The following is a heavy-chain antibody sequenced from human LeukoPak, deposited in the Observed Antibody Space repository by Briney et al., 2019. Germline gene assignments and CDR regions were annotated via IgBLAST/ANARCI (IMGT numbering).Heavy chain of an antibody. CDR1: EFTFSSYW. CDR3: ARGGLTGTTIPYFDY. J-gene: IGHJ4*02. D-gene: IGHD1-7*01. Sequence: PGGSLRLSCTASEFTFSSYWMHWVRQPPGKWLVWVSRINSDGSSTSYADAVKGRFTISRDNAKNTLYLRMNSLRAEDTAVYYCARGGLTGTTIPYFDYWGQGTLVTVSS. V-gene: IGHV3-74*01. CDR2: INSDGSST.